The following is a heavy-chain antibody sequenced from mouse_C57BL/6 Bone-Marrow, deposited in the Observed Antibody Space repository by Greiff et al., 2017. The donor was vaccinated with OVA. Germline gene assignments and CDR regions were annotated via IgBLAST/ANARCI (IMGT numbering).Heavy chain of an antibody. CDR1: GFNFKDDY. CDR2: IDPENGDT. D-gene: IGHD6-1*01. CDR3: TAAARIGSPFAY. V-gene: IGHV14-4*01. Sequence: VQLQQSGAELVRPGASVKLSCTASGFNFKDDYMHWVKQRPEQGLEWIGWIDPENGDTEYASKFQGTATITADTSSTTAYLQLSSLTSEDTAVYYWTAAARIGSPFAYWGQGTLVTVFA. J-gene: IGHJ3*01.